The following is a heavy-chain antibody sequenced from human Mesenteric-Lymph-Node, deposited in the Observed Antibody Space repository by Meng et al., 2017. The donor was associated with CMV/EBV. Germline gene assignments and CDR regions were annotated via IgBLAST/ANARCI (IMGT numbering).Heavy chain of an antibody. J-gene: IGHJ6*02. CDR3: ARDVRVGTIFGVVTDYYYYGMDV. V-gene: IGHV3-21*01. D-gene: IGHD3-3*01. CDR2: ISSSSSYI. Sequence: GESLKISCAASGFTFSDHYMDWVRQAPGKGLEWVSSISSSSSYIYYADSVKGRFTISRDNAKNSLYLQMNSLRAEDTAVYYCARDVRVGTIFGVVTDYYYYGMDVWGQGTTVTVSS. CDR1: GFTFSDHY.